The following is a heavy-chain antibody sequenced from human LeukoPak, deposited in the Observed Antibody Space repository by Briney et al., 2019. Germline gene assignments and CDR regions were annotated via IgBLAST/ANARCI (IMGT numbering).Heavy chain of an antibody. Sequence: PGGSLRLSCAASGFTFTHAWMTWVRQAAGKGLEWVANIKKDGSEKYYVDSVEGRFTISRDNAKNSLYLQMNSLRADDTAVYYCARGAYCGGDCSKLYYFDYWGQGTLVTVSS. CDR3: ARGAYCGGDCSKLYYFDY. J-gene: IGHJ4*02. CDR1: GFTFTHAW. CDR2: IKKDGSEK. D-gene: IGHD2-21*02. V-gene: IGHV3-7*04.